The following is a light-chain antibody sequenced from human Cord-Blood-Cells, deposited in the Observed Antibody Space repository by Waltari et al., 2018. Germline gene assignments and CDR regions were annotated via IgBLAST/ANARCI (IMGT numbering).Light chain of an antibody. Sequence: DIQMTQSPSTLSASVGDRVTITCRASQSISSWLAWYQQKPGKAPKLLIYKASSLESVVPSRFSGSGSGTEFTLTISSLQPDDFATYYCQQYNSYITFGQGTRLEIK. CDR2: KAS. J-gene: IGKJ5*01. V-gene: IGKV1-5*03. CDR3: QQYNSYIT. CDR1: QSISSW.